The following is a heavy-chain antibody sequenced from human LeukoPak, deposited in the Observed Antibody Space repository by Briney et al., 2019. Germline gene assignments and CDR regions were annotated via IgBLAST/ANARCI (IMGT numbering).Heavy chain of an antibody. CDR3: ARDREGSSFYYYYYYMDV. Sequence: GGSLRLSCAASGFTFSSYSMNWVRQAPGKGLEWVSSITSSSSYIYYADSVKGRFTISRDNAKNSMYLQMNSLRAEDTAVYYCARDREGSSFYYYYYYMDVWGKGTTVTVSS. CDR2: ITSSSSYI. J-gene: IGHJ6*03. V-gene: IGHV3-21*01. CDR1: GFTFSSYS. D-gene: IGHD6-6*01.